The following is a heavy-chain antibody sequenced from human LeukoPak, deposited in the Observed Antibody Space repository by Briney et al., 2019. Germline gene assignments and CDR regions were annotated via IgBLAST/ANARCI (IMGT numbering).Heavy chain of an antibody. CDR1: GFTFSSYS. CDR3: ARDLDRSTSRTNPLGD. J-gene: IGHJ4*02. CDR2: ISSSSSYI. D-gene: IGHD2-2*01. Sequence: GGSLRLSCAASGFTFSSYSMNWVRQAPGKGLEWVSSISSSSSYIYYADLVKGRFTISRDNAKNSLYLQMNSLRAEDTAVYYCARDLDRSTSRTNPLGDWGQGTLVTVSS. V-gene: IGHV3-21*01.